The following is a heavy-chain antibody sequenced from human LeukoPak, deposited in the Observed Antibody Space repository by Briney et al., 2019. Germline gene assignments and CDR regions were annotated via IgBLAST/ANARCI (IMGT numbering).Heavy chain of an antibody. J-gene: IGHJ4*02. CDR1: GDSMIDNNFY. V-gene: IGHV4-39*07. CDR3: AKDSFGVVRDK. CDR2: IYYNGRS. D-gene: IGHD3-3*01. Sequence: SETLSLTCTVSGDSMIDNNFYWGWTRQSPQKGLEWIGSIYYNGRSLYNPSLKSRVTISVDASKSQISLKLSSVTAADTAVYYCAKDSFGVVRDKWGREILVTVSS.